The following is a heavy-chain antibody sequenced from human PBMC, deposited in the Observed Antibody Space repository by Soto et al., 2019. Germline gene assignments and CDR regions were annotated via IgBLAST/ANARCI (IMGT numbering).Heavy chain of an antibody. CDR2: FFIGGNT. CDR3: ARVPDR. J-gene: IGHJ5*02. Sequence: NPSETLSLTCTVSGGSISSTTYYWGWMRQPPGKGLEWIASFFIGGNTYYNPSLKSRVTISVDRSKNQFSLKLSSVTAADTAVYYCARVPDRWGQGTLVTVSS. V-gene: IGHV4-39*07. CDR1: GGSISSTTYY. D-gene: IGHD2-2*01.